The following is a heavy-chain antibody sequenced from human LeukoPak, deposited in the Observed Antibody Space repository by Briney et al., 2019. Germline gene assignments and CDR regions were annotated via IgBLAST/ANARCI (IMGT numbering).Heavy chain of an antibody. CDR3: ARVGCSSTSCYEYFQH. CDR1: GYTITGYY. J-gene: IGHJ1*01. CDR2: INPNSGGT. D-gene: IGHD2-2*01. V-gene: IGHV1-2*02. Sequence: GASVKVSCRASGYTITGYYMHWVRQAPGQGLEWMGWINPNSGGTNYAQKFQGRVTMTRDTSISTAYMELSRLRSDDTAVYYCARVGCSSTSCYEYFQHWGQGTLVTVSS.